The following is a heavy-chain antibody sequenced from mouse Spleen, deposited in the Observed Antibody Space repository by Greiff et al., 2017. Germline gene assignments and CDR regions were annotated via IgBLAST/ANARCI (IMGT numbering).Heavy chain of an antibody. D-gene: IGHD1-1*01. CDR1: GYSITSGYD. Sequence: EVQLQQSGPGMVKPSQSLSLTCTVTGYSITSGYDWHWIRHFPGNKLEWMGYISYSGSTNYNPSLKSRISITHDTSKNHFFLKLNSVTTEDTATYYCARGGDYYGSRSYWYFDVWGAGTTVTVSS. CDR3: ARGGDYYGSRSYWYFDV. V-gene: IGHV3-1*01. J-gene: IGHJ1*01. CDR2: ISYSGST.